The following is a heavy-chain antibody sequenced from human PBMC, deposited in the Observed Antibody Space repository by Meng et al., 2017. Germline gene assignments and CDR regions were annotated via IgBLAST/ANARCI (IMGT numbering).Heavy chain of an antibody. CDR1: GFTFSSYS. Sequence: GESLKISCAASGFTFSSYSMNWVRQAPGKGLEWVSSISSSSSYIYYADSGKGRFTISRDNAKNSLYLQMNSLRAEDTAVYYCARDQRGYSSVVCWGQGTLVTVSS. CDR2: ISSSSSYI. V-gene: IGHV3-21*01. CDR3: ARDQRGYSSVVC. D-gene: IGHD6-19*01. J-gene: IGHJ4*02.